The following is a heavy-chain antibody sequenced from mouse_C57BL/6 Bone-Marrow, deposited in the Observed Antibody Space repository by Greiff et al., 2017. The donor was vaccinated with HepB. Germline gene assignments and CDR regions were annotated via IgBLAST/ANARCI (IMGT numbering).Heavy chain of an antibody. V-gene: IGHV5-4*01. CDR2: ISDGGSYT. CDR1: GFTFSSYA. Sequence: EVQLQESGGGLVKPGGSLKLSCAASGFTFSSYAMSWVRQTPEKRLEWVATISDGGSYTYYPDNVKGRFTISRDNAKNNLYLQMSHLKSEDTAMYYCARDRNYHFDYWGQGTTLTVSS. D-gene: IGHD1-1*01. CDR3: ARDRNYHFDY. J-gene: IGHJ2*01.